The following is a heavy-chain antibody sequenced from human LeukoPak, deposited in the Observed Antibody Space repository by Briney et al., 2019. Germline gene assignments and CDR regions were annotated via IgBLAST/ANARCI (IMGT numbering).Heavy chain of an antibody. V-gene: IGHV3-23*01. D-gene: IGHD2-21*01. CDR1: GFTFSSYG. Sequence: GGSLRLSCAASGFTFSSYGMSWVRQAPGKGLEWVSAISGSGGSTYYADSVKGRFTIPRDNSKNTLYLQMNSLRVEDTAVYYCAKGRGVADDWGQGTLVTVSS. CDR2: ISGSGGST. CDR3: AKGRGVADD. J-gene: IGHJ4*02.